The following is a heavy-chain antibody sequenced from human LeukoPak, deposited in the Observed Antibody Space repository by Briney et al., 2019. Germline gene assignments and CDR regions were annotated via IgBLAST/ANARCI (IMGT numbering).Heavy chain of an antibody. V-gene: IGHV4-39*01. CDR1: GGSISSSIYY. Sequence: SETLSLTCTASGGSISSSIYYWGWIRQPPWKGLEWIGSIYYSGSTYYNPSLKSRVTISVDTSKNQFSLRLSSVTAADTAVYYCARHIGYYDILTGHTPGAYNWLDPWGQGTLVTVSS. J-gene: IGHJ5*02. D-gene: IGHD3-9*01. CDR3: ARHIGYYDILTGHTPGAYNWLDP. CDR2: IYYSGST.